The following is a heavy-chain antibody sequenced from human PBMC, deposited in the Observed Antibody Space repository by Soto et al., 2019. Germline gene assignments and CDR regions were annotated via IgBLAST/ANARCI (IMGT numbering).Heavy chain of an antibody. J-gene: IGHJ4*02. Sequence: ILSCTTSGFTFGDYALSWVRQAPGKGLEWVGFIRRNAYGGTTDYAASVKGRFTISRDDSKSIAYLQMNSLRTEDTALYYCTRASSLDFDFWGQGTLVTVSS. CDR3: TRASSLDFDF. CDR2: IRRNAYGGTT. V-gene: IGHV3-49*04. D-gene: IGHD3-16*01. CDR1: GFTFGDYA.